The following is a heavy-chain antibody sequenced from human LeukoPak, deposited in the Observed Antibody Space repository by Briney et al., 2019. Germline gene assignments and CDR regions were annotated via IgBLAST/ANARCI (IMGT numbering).Heavy chain of an antibody. CDR2: IIPIFGTA. Sequence: SVKVSCKASGGTFSSYAISWVRQAPGQGLEWMGGIIPIFGTASYAQKFQGRVTITADESTSTAYMELSSLRSEDTAVYYCARDGDGYNSPRLGFDYWGQGTLVTVSS. D-gene: IGHD5-24*01. CDR3: ARDGDGYNSPRLGFDY. J-gene: IGHJ4*02. V-gene: IGHV1-69*13. CDR1: GGTFSSYA.